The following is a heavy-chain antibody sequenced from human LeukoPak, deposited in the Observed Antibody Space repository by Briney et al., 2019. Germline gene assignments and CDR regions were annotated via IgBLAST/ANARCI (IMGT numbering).Heavy chain of an antibody. J-gene: IGHJ4*02. V-gene: IGHV3-23*01. D-gene: IGHD4-17*01. CDR1: GFTFSNYA. CDR3: AKGRGTTVTSAANY. CDR2: ISGSNDNT. Sequence: VGSLRLSCAASGFTFSNYAMSWVRQAPGKGLEWVSSISGSNDNTYYADSVKDRFTISRGNSKNTLSLQMNSLRAEDTAVYYCAKGRGTTVTSAANYWGQGTLVTVSS.